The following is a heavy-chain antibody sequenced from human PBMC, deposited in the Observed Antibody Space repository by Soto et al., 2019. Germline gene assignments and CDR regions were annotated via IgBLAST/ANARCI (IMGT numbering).Heavy chain of an antibody. J-gene: IGHJ3*02. Sequence: SLGLSCAASGFTVSSYSMNWVRQAPGKGLEWVSSISSSSSYIYYADSVKGRFTISRDNAKNSLYLQMNSLRAEDTAVYYCARDRYYYDTGGAFDIWGQGTMVTVSS. CDR2: ISSSSSYI. CDR3: ARDRYYYDTGGAFDI. CDR1: GFTVSSYS. V-gene: IGHV3-21*01. D-gene: IGHD3-22*01.